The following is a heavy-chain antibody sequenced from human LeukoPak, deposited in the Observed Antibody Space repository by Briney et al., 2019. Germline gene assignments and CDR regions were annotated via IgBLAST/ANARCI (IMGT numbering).Heavy chain of an antibody. Sequence: PSQTLSLTCTVSGGSISSGGYYWSWIRQPPGKGLEWIGYIYHSGSTYYNPSLKSRVTISVDRSKNQFSLKLSSVTAADTAVYYCARDPVSAQWFGELLPTGPLSGDYWGQGTLVTVSS. CDR1: GGSISSGGYY. D-gene: IGHD3-10*01. CDR2: IYHSGST. CDR3: ARDPVSAQWFGELLPTGPLSGDY. J-gene: IGHJ4*02. V-gene: IGHV4-30-2*01.